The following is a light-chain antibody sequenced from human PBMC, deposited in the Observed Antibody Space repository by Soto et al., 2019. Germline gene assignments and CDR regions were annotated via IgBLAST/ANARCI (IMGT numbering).Light chain of an antibody. CDR2: DAF. V-gene: IGKV3-11*01. CDR3: QQRDKWPIT. CDR1: QSSSTY. J-gene: IGKJ5*01. Sequence: LTQSPSSLSLSPCERATLTCRASQSSSTYLAWYQQKPGQAPRLLIEDAFNRATGGPARVRGSGSGTDGTLTISGLEPEDFSVDYCQQRDKWPITFGQGTRLEI.